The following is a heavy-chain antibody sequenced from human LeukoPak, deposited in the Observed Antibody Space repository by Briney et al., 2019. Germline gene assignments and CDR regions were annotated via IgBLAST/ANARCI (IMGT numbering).Heavy chain of an antibody. D-gene: IGHD4-17*01. V-gene: IGHV3-9*01. CDR3: AKTPTGGYGDYPRYYDY. CDR1: GFTFDDYA. J-gene: IGHJ4*02. CDR2: ISWNSGSI. Sequence: GRSLRLSCAASGFTFDDYAMHWVRQAPGKGLEWVSGISWNSGSIGYADSVKGRFTISRDNAKNSLYLQMNSLRAEDTALYYCAKTPTGGYGDYPRYYDYWGQGTLVTVSS.